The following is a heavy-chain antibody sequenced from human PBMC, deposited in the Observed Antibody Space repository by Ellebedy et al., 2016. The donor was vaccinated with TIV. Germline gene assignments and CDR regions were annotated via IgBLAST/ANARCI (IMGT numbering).Heavy chain of an antibody. V-gene: IGHV3-30*14. CDR3: ARKTDTGTSGDY. CDR1: GFTFGTHA. CDR2: ISYDGTNK. D-gene: IGHD1-1*01. J-gene: IGHJ4*02. Sequence: GESLKISCATSGFTFGTHALHWVRQAPGKGLEWVALISYDGTNKYYADSVKGRFTISRDSSKNTLYLQMNSLRAEDTAMYYCARKTDTGTSGDYWGQGTPVTVSS.